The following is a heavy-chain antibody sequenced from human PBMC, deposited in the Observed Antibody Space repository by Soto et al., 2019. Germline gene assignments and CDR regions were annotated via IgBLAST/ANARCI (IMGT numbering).Heavy chain of an antibody. Sequence: ASVKVSCKASGYIFTTYGIGWVRQAPGQGLEWMGWISADKGNTDYAQKLQDRVTMTTDISTNTAYMELRSLRSDDTAVYYCARGTRFDAFDIWGQGTMVTVSS. CDR2: ISADKGNT. J-gene: IGHJ3*02. CDR3: ARGTRFDAFDI. CDR1: GYIFTTYG. D-gene: IGHD1-1*01. V-gene: IGHV1-18*01.